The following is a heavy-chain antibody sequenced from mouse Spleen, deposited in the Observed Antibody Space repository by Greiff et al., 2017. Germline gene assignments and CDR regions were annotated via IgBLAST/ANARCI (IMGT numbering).Heavy chain of an antibody. CDR3: ARGGNWDGFAY. J-gene: IGHJ3*01. CDR2: ISYDGSN. Sequence: ESGPGLVKPSQSLSLTCSVTGYSITSGYYWXWIRQFPGNKLEWMGYISYDGSNNYNPSLKNRISITRDTSKNQFFLKLNSVTTEDTATYYCARGGNWDGFAYWGQGTLVTVSA. V-gene: IGHV3-6*01. CDR1: GYSITSGYY. D-gene: IGHD4-1*01.